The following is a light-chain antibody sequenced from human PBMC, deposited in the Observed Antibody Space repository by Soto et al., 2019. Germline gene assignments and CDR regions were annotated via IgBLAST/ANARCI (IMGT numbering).Light chain of an antibody. J-gene: IGKJ1*01. CDR1: QTVSSN. CDR3: QQYRSSPPT. CDR2: GAS. V-gene: IGKV3-20*01. Sequence: EIVLAQSPGTLSLSPGDRATLSCRASQTVSSNLAWYQQKPGQAPRILMYGASTRATGVPDRFSGSGSGTDFTLTISRLEPEDFAVYCCQQYRSSPPTFGQGTKVEIK.